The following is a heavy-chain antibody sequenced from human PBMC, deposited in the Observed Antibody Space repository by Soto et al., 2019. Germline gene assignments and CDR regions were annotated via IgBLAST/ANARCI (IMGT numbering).Heavy chain of an antibody. CDR2: IYYSGST. D-gene: IGHD6-13*01. CDR1: GGSISSYY. V-gene: IGHV4-59*12. Sequence: SETLSLTCTVSGGSISSYYWSWIRQPPGKGLEWIGYIYYSGSTNYNPSLKSRVTISVDTSKNQFPLKLSSVTAADTAVYYCARAAAGLFDYWGQGALVTVSS. CDR3: ARAAAGLFDY. J-gene: IGHJ4*02.